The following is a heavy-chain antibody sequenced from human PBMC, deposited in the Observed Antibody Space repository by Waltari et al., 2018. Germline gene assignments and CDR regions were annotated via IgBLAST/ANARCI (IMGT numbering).Heavy chain of an antibody. CDR2: IIPIFGTA. Sequence: QVQLAQSGAEVKKPGSSVKVSCKASGGTFSSYAISWVRQAPGQGLEWMGGIIPIFGTANYAQKFQGRVTITTDESTSTAYMELSSLRSEDTAVYYCARVGAHESNSEYFQHWGQGTLVTVSS. CDR3: ARVGAHESNSEYFQH. CDR1: GGTFSSYA. V-gene: IGHV1-69*05. D-gene: IGHD3-16*01. J-gene: IGHJ1*01.